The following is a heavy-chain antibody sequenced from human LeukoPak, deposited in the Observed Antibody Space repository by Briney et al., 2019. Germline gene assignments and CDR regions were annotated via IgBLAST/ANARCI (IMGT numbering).Heavy chain of an antibody. CDR3: AKEIRPNDY. CDR2: ISGSGGRS. J-gene: IGHJ4*02. CDR1: GFTFSDYA. V-gene: IGHV3-23*01. D-gene: IGHD4-17*01. Sequence: GGSLRLSCVVSGFTFSDYAMSWVRQAPGKGLEWVSTISGSGGRSYSEDPVKGRFAISRDNSKNTVYLHMNSLRPDDTAVYYCAKEIRPNDYWGQGTLVTVSS.